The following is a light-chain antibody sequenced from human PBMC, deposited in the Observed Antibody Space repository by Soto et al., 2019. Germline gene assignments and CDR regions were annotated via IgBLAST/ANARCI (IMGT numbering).Light chain of an antibody. J-gene: IGKJ5*01. CDR3: QQANSFPHT. CDR1: QGISSY. Sequence: AIRMTQSPSSLSASTGDRVTITCRASQGISSYLAWYQQEPGKAPKLLIYAASTLQSGVPSRFSGSGSGTDFTLTISSLQPEDFATYYCQQANSFPHTFGQGTRLEI. V-gene: IGKV1-8*01. CDR2: AAS.